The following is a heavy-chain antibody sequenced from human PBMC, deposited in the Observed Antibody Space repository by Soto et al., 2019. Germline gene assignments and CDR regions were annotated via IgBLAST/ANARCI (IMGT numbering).Heavy chain of an antibody. CDR3: AKSKAAAGPRAGYYFDY. D-gene: IGHD6-13*01. Sequence: GGSLRLSCEVSGFTFRSYGMHWVRQAPGKGLEWVAVVSYDGSKKYYTDPVKGRFTISRDNSKNTLYLQMNSLRTEDTAVYYCAKSKAAAGPRAGYYFDYWGQGSLVTVSS. V-gene: IGHV3-30*18. CDR1: GFTFRSYG. J-gene: IGHJ4*02. CDR2: VSYDGSKK.